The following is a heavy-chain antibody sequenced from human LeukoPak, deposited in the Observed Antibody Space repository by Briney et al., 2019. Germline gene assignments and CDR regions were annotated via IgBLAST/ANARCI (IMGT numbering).Heavy chain of an antibody. CDR2: ISGSGGST. CDR1: GFTFSSYA. V-gene: IGHV3-23*01. CDR3: AKPRRDNWNLRDRYFDY. D-gene: IGHD1-1*01. J-gene: IGHJ4*02. Sequence: GGSLRLSCAASGFTFSSYAMSWVRQAPGKGLEWVSAISGSGGSTYYADSVKGRFTISRDNSKNTLYLQMNSLRAEDTAVYYCAKPRRDNWNLRDRYFDYWGQGTLVTVSS.